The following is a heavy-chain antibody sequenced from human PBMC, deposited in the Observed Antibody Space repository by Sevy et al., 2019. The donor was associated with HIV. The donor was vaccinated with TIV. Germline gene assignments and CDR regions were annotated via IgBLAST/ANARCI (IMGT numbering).Heavy chain of an antibody. J-gene: IGHJ3*02. V-gene: IGHV6-1*01. D-gene: IGHD6-13*01. CDR1: GDSVSSNSAA. CDR2: TYYRSKWYN. CDR3: ARGSRSWSKVGAFDI. Sequence: SQTLSLTCAISGDSVSSNSAAWNWIRQSPSRGLEWLGRTYYRSKWYNDYAVSVKSRITINPYTSKNRFSLQLNSVTPEETAVYYCARGSRSWSKVGAFDIWGQGTMVTVSS.